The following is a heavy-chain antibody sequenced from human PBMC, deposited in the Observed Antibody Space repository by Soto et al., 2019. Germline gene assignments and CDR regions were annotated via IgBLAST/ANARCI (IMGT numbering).Heavy chain of an antibody. V-gene: IGHV4-59*01. CDR3: ARDSVGLFGDAFDI. J-gene: IGHJ3*02. D-gene: IGHD2-21*01. CDR2: IYYSGGT. CDR1: GGSISSYY. Sequence: SETLSLTCTVSGGSISSYYWSWIRQPPGKGLEWIGYIYYSGGTNYNPSLKSRVTISVDTSKNQFSLKLSSVTAADTAVYYCARDSVGLFGDAFDIWGQGTMVTVSS.